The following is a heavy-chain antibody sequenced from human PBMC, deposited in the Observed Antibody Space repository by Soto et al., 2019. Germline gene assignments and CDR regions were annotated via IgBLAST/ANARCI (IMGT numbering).Heavy chain of an antibody. Sequence: ASVKVSCKASGYTFTSYYMHWVRQAPGQRIERMGIINPSGGSTSYAQKFQGRVTMTRDTSTSTVYMELSSLRSEDTAVYYCSRAFGNDLVATILPMAFDIWGQGTMVTVSS. J-gene: IGHJ3*02. CDR3: SRAFGNDLVATILPMAFDI. CDR1: GYTFTSYY. D-gene: IGHD5-12*01. CDR2: INPSGGST. V-gene: IGHV1-46*03.